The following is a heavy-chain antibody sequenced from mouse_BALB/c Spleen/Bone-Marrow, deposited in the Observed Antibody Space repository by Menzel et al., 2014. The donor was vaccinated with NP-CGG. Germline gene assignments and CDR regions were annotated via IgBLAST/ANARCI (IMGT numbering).Heavy chain of an antibody. J-gene: IGHJ3*01. CDR2: IDPANGNT. V-gene: IGHV14-3*02. Sequence: VQLKQSGAELVKPGASVKLSCTASGFYIKDTYMHWVKQRPEQGLEWIGRIDPANGNTKYDPKFQGKATITADTSSNTAYLQLSSLTSEDTAVYYCATGFAYWGQGTLVTVSA. CDR3: ATGFAY. CDR1: GFYIKDTY.